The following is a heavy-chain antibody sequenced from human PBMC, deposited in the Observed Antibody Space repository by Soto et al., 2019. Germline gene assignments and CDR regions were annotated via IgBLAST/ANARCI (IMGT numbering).Heavy chain of an antibody. V-gene: IGHV3-48*02. CDR3: ARCLKIVGATWWFDP. D-gene: IGHD1-26*01. J-gene: IGHJ5*02. Sequence: EVQLVESGGGLVQPGGSLRLSCAASGFTFSSYSMNWVRQAPGKGLEWVSYISSSSSTIYYADSVKGRFTISRDNAKNSLYLQMNSLRDEDTAVYYCARCLKIVGATWWFDPWGQGTLVTVSS. CDR1: GFTFSSYS. CDR2: ISSSSSTI.